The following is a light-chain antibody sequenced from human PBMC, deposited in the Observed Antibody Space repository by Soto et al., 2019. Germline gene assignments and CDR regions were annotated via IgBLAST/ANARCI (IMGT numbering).Light chain of an antibody. J-gene: IGKJ4*01. CDR2: DSS. CDR1: QSVSSY. CDR3: QQRRKWPLT. V-gene: IGKV3-11*01. Sequence: EIVLTQSPATLSLPPGERATLSCRASQSVSSYLAWYQQKPGQAPRLLIYDSSNRATGIPARFSGSGSGTDFTLTISSLEPEDFAAYSCQQRRKWPLTFGGGTKVDI.